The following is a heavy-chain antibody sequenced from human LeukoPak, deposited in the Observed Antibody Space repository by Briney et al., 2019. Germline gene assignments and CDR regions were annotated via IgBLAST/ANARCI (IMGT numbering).Heavy chain of an antibody. V-gene: IGHV4-34*01. D-gene: IGHD6-25*01. CDR2: VNHSGST. CDR1: GGSFSGYY. CDR3: ARGSVY. Sequence: SETLSLTCAVYGGSFSGYYWSWIRQPPGKGLEWIGEVNHSGSTNYNPSLKSRVTISVDTSKNQFSLKLSSVTAADTAVYYCARGSVYWGQGTLVTVSS. J-gene: IGHJ4*02.